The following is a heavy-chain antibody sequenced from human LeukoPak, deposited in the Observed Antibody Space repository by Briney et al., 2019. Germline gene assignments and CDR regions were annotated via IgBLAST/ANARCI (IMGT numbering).Heavy chain of an antibody. V-gene: IGHV4-34*01. CDR3: ARGGVGPPNWFDP. CDR1: GGSFSGYH. Sequence: SETLSLTCAVYGGSFSGYHWSWIRQPPGKGLEWIGEINHSGSTNYNPSLKSRVTISVDTSKNQFSLKLSSVTAADTAVYYCARGGVGPPNWFDPWGQGTLVTVSS. D-gene: IGHD2-8*01. J-gene: IGHJ5*02. CDR2: INHSGST.